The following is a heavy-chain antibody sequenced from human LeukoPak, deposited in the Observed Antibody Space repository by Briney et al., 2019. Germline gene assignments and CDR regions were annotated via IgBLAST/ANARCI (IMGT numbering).Heavy chain of an antibody. D-gene: IGHD3-22*01. CDR2: INWNGGST. CDR1: GFTFDDYG. Sequence: GGSLRLSCAASGFTFDDYGMSWVRQAPGKGLEWVSGINWNGGSTGYADSVKGRFTISRDNAKNSLYLQMNSLRAEDTALYYCTREGEYYDSKPSFFDYWGQGTLVTVSS. J-gene: IGHJ4*02. V-gene: IGHV3-20*04. CDR3: TREGEYYDSKPSFFDY.